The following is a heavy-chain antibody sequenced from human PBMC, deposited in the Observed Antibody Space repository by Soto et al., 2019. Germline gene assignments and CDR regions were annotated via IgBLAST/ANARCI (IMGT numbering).Heavy chain of an antibody. V-gene: IGHV3-30*18. Sequence: QVQLVESGGGVVQPGRSLRLSCAASGFTFSSYVMHWVRQAPGKGLEWVALIWYDGSNKYYAASVKGRFTISRDNSNNTLYLQMNSLRVEDTAVYYCTKAAYGSGSCFDYWGQGTLVTVSS. J-gene: IGHJ4*02. D-gene: IGHD3-10*01. CDR3: TKAAYGSGSCFDY. CDR1: GFTFSSYV. CDR2: IWYDGSNK.